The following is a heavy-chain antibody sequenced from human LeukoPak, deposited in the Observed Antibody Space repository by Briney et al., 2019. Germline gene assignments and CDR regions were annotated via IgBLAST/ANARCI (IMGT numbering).Heavy chain of an antibody. Sequence: ETLSLTCTVSGGSMSSYYWSWVRQPPGKGLEWIGNIHHSGSTSYHSSLKSRVTMSIDTSKNLFSLNLSSVTAADTAVYYCAGWVWTVSRVEYFEKGGQGPRLTVSS. CDR3: AGWVWTVSRVEYFEK. D-gene: IGHD3/OR15-3a*01. CDR2: IHHSGST. V-gene: IGHV4-59*01. J-gene: IGHJ1*01. CDR1: GGSMSSYY.